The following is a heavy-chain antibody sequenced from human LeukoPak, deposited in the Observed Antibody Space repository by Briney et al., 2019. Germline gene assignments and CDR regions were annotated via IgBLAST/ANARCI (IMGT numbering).Heavy chain of an antibody. D-gene: IGHD2-2*02. CDR2: TSWNGGVI. CDR3: TKSDCGSTSCHTSDY. CDR1: GFTFHDYA. Sequence: GGSLRLSCAASGFTFHDYAMHWVRQGPEKGLEWVSGTSWNGGVIGYADSVMGRFTVSRDNAKNSLFLQMNSLRPEDTALYYCTKSDCGSTSCHTSDYWGQGTLVTVSS. V-gene: IGHV3-9*01. J-gene: IGHJ4*02.